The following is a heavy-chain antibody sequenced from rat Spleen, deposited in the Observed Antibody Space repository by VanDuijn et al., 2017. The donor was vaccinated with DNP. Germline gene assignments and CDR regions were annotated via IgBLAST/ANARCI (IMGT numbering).Heavy chain of an antibody. CDR3: AKGPNYGGWSDYFDY. CDR2: INKDSSTI. V-gene: IGHV4-2*01. D-gene: IGHD1-11*01. J-gene: IGHJ2*01. CDR1: GFNFNDYW. Sequence: EVKLVESGGGLVQPGRSLKLSCAASGFNFNDYWMGWVRQAPGKGLEWIGQINKDSSTISFTPSLKDKFTISRSNAQNTLFLQMSKLGSADTAIYYCAKGPNYGGWSDYFDYWGQGVMVTVSS.